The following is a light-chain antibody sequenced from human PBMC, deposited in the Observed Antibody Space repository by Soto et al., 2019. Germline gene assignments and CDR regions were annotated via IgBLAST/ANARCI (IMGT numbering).Light chain of an antibody. CDR3: SSYAGSNNYV. V-gene: IGLV2-8*01. Sequence: QSVLTQPPSANGSPGQSVTISCTGTSSDVGGYNYVSWYQHHPGKAPKLMIYDVSKRPSGVPDRFSGSKSGNTASLTVSGLQAEDEADYYCSSYAGSNNYVFGTGTKVTVL. CDR2: DVS. J-gene: IGLJ1*01. CDR1: SSDVGGYNY.